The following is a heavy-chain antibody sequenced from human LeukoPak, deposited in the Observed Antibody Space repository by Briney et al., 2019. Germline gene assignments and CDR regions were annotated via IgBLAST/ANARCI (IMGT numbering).Heavy chain of an antibody. CDR2: IFDSGNT. CDR1: GGSISHYY. CDR3: ARQHYDFDY. Sequence: PSETLSLTCTVSGGSISHYYWSWIRQPPGKGLEWIAYIFDSGNTNYNPSLKSRATISLDTSKNQFSLRLRSVTAADTAVYYCARQHYDFDYWGQGSLVTVSS. D-gene: IGHD4-17*01. V-gene: IGHV4-59*08. J-gene: IGHJ4*02.